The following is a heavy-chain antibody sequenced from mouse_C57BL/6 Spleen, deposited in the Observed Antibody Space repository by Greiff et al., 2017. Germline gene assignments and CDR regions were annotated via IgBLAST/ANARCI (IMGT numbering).Heavy chain of an antibody. Sequence: QVQLQQPGAELVKPGASVKMSCKASGYTFTSYWITWVKQRPGQGLEWIGDIYPGSGSTNYNEKFKSKATLTVDTSSSTAYMQLSSLTSEDSAVYYGARRATGAAWFAYWGQGTLVTVSA. CDR1: GYTFTSYW. CDR2: IYPGSGST. D-gene: IGHD4-1*02. J-gene: IGHJ3*01. V-gene: IGHV1-55*01. CDR3: ARRATGAAWFAY.